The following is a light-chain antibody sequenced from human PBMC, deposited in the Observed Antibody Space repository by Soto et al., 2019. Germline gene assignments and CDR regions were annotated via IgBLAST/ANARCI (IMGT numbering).Light chain of an antibody. CDR3: QHYDDCPLT. V-gene: IGKV1-33*01. CDR1: QDISKY. J-gene: IGKJ5*01. Sequence: DIEMTQSPSSLSASVGDRVTITCQASQDISKYLNWYQQKTGKAPKLLIYDASYLESGVSSRLSGSRSGTDFSLTINSLHPYDFATYYCQHYDDCPLTFGHGTRLE. CDR2: DAS.